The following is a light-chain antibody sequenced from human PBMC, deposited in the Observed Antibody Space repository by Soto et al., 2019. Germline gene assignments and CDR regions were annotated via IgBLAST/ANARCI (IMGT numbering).Light chain of an antibody. CDR3: SSYKSTSNPYV. Sequence: QSVLTQPASVSGSPGQSITISCTGTSSDIGSYNYVSWYQQHPGKAPKLIVYDVTNRPAGISSRFSASKSGDTASLTISVLQADDEADYFCSSYKSTSNPYVFGTGTKVTVL. J-gene: IGLJ1*01. V-gene: IGLV2-14*03. CDR1: SSDIGSYNY. CDR2: DVT.